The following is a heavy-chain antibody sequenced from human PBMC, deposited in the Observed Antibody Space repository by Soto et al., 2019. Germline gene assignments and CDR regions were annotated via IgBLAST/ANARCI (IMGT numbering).Heavy chain of an antibody. Sequence: SETLSLTCAVYGGSFSGYYWSWIRQNPGKGLEWIGEINHSGSTKYNPSLKSRVTISVDTSKNQFSLKLSSVTAADTAVYYCARWEDSSGYYFQYAFDIWGQGTMVTVSS. CDR3: ARWEDSSGYYFQYAFDI. V-gene: IGHV4-34*01. CDR1: GGSFSGYY. CDR2: INHSGST. D-gene: IGHD3-22*01. J-gene: IGHJ3*02.